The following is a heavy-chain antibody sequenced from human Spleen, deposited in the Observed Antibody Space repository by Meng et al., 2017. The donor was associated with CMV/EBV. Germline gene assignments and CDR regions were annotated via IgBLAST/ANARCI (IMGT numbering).Heavy chain of an antibody. CDR2: ISGSGSTI. D-gene: IGHD3-3*01. V-gene: IGHV3-11*01. CDR3: ARDRNQVYGVVVPYYYYSYGMDV. CDR1: AFTFSDYY. J-gene: IGHJ6*02. Sequence: GESLKISCAASAFTFSDYYMSWIRQAPGKGLEWLSYISGSGSTIYYADSVKGRFTISRDNAKNSLYLQMNSLRAEDTAVYYCARDRNQVYGVVVPYYYYSYGMDVWGHGTTVTVS.